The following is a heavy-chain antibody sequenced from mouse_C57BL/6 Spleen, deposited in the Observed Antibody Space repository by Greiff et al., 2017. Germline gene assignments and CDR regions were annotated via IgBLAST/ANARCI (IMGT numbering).Heavy chain of an antibody. D-gene: IGHD2-1*01. Sequence: QVHVKQPGAELVRPGSSVKLSCKASGYTFTSYWMHWVKQRPIQGLEWIGNIDPSDSETHYNQKFKDKATFTVDKSSSTAYMQRSSLTSEASAVYYCARATEVTWFAYWGQGTLVTVSA. V-gene: IGHV1-52*01. J-gene: IGHJ3*01. CDR3: ARATEVTWFAY. CDR2: IDPSDSET. CDR1: GYTFTSYW.